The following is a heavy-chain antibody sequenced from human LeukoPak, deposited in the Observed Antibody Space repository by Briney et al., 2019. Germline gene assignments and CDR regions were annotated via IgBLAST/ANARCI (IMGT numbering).Heavy chain of an antibody. CDR3: ARRGRYCSGGSCFIGLFDP. Sequence: SETLSLTCAVYGGSFSGYYWSWIRQPPGKGLEWIGEINHSGSTNYNPSLKSRVTISVDTSKNQFSLKLSSVTAADTAVYYCARRGRYCSGGSCFIGLFDPWGQGTLVTVSS. CDR2: INHSGST. V-gene: IGHV4-34*01. CDR1: GGSFSGYY. D-gene: IGHD2-15*01. J-gene: IGHJ5*02.